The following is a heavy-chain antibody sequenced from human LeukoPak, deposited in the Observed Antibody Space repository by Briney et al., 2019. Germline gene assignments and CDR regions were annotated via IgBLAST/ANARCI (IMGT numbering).Heavy chain of an antibody. D-gene: IGHD3-3*01. J-gene: IGHJ5*02. CDR3: ARVSIRLRFLEWLPDNWFDP. CDR2: INHSGST. Sequence: PSETLSLTCAVYGGSFSGYYWSWIRQPPGKGLEWIGDINHSGSTNYNPSLKSRVTISVDTSKNQFSLKLSSVTAADTAVYYCARVSIRLRFLEWLPDNWFDPWGQGTLVTVSS. V-gene: IGHV4-34*01. CDR1: GGSFSGYY.